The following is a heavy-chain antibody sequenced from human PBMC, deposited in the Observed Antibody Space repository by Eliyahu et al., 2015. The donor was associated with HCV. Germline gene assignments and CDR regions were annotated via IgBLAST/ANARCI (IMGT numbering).Heavy chain of an antibody. J-gene: IGHJ6*02. D-gene: IGHD5-12*01. Sequence: EVQLVESGGGLIQTGRSLRLSCTSSGFTFGDYAMXWVXXAPGKGLEWVGCIRSKGYGGTTEYAASVKGRFTISRDDSKSIAYLKMNSLKIEDTAVYFCTRSGYDEGWVGFSYHYYGMDVWGQGTTVTVSS. CDR2: IRSKGYGGTT. CDR1: GFTFGDYA. V-gene: IGHV3-49*04. CDR3: TRSGYDEGWVGFSYHYYGMDV.